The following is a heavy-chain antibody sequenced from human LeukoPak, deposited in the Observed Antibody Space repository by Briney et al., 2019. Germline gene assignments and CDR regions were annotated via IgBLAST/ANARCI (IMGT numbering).Heavy chain of an antibody. D-gene: IGHD6-13*01. J-gene: IGHJ4*02. CDR2: ISGSGGEI. Sequence: PGGSLRLSCAAFEFTFSSYAMSWVRQAPGEGLEWVSVISGSGGEIYYVDSVKGRFAISRDNSKNTLYLQMNSLRPEDTAVYYCAKGIRRYPEPSSWSCFDYWGQGTLVTVSS. CDR1: EFTFSSYA. CDR3: AKGIRRYPEPSSWSCFDY. V-gene: IGHV3-23*01.